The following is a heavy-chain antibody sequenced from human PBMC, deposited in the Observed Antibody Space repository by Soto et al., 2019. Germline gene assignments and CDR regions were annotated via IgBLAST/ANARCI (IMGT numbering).Heavy chain of an antibody. Sequence: GGPKRHSCAAAEFTFRNYPMCWVSQAPGKGLEWVALISYDGSNKYYADSVKGRFTISRDNSKNTLYMQMNSLRAEDTAVYYCAIHGFERGPAARWGNGFGPWGQGTLV. CDR1: EFTFRNYP. V-gene: IGHV3-30-3*01. J-gene: IGHJ5*02. CDR3: AIHGFERGPAARWGNGFGP. CDR2: ISYDGSNK. D-gene: IGHD2-2*01.